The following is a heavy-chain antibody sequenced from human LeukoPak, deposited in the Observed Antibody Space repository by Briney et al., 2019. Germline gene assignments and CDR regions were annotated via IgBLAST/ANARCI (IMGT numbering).Heavy chain of an antibody. V-gene: IGHV1-69*04. D-gene: IGHD2-2*01. Sequence: SVKVSCKASGGTFSSYAISWVRQAPGQGLEWMGRIIPILGIANYAQEFQGRVTITADKSTSTAYMELSSLRSEDTAVYYCAREVGVIVPAASRYYFDYWGQGTLVTVSS. J-gene: IGHJ4*02. CDR2: IIPILGIA. CDR3: AREVGVIVPAASRYYFDY. CDR1: GGTFSSYA.